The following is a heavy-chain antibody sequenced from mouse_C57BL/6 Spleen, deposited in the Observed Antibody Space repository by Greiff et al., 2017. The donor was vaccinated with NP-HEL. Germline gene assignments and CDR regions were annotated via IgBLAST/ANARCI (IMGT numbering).Heavy chain of an antibody. V-gene: IGHV1-42*01. J-gene: IGHJ3*01. CDR2: INPSTGGT. D-gene: IGHD2-3*01. Sequence: EVKLMESGPELVKPGASVKISCKASGYSFTGYYMNWVKQSPEKSLEWIGEINPSTGGTTYNQKFKAKATLTVDKSSSTAYMQLKSLTSEDSAVYYCARNDGWPWFAYWGQGTLVTVSA. CDR1: GYSFTGYY. CDR3: ARNDGWPWFAY.